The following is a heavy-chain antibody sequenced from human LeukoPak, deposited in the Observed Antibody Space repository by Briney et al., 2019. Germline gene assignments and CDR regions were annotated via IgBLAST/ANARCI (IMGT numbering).Heavy chain of an antibody. V-gene: IGHV1-2*02. CDR1: GYTFTGYY. D-gene: IGHD3-3*01. CDR2: INPNSGGT. J-gene: IGHJ6*03. Sequence: GASVKVSCKASGYTFTGYYMHWVRQAPGQGLEWMGWINPNSGGTNYAQKFQGRVTMTRDTSISTAYMELSRLRSDDTAVYYCARGPHISPYYDFSYYYYYYMDVWGKGTTVTVSS. CDR3: ARGPHISPYYDFSYYYYYYMDV.